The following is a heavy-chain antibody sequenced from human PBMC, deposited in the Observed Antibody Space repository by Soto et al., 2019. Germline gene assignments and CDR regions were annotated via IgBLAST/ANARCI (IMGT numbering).Heavy chain of an antibody. J-gene: IGHJ6*02. CDR1: GGTFSSYA. CDR3: ARGRLESLDYYYYYYGMDV. CDR2: IIPIFGTA. Sequence: SVKVSCKASGGTFSSYAISWVRQAPGQGLEWMGGIIPIFGTANYAQKFQGRVTITADESTSTAYMELSSLRSEDTAVYYCARGRLESLDYYYYYYGMDVWGQGTTVTVSS. V-gene: IGHV1-69*13. D-gene: IGHD1-1*01.